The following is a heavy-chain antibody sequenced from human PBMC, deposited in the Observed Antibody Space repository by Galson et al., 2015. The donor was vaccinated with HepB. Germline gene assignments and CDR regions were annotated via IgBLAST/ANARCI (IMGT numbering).Heavy chain of an antibody. J-gene: IGHJ3*02. V-gene: IGHV1-69*13. Sequence: SVKVSCKASGGTFSSYAISWVRQAPGQGLEWMGGIIPIFGTANYAQKFQGRVTITADESTSTAYMELSSLRSEDTAVYYCARFGSHRGYCSSTSCYMGSGDAFDIWGQGTMVTVSS. CDR2: IIPIFGTA. CDR1: GGTFSSYA. D-gene: IGHD2-2*02. CDR3: ARFGSHRGYCSSTSCYMGSGDAFDI.